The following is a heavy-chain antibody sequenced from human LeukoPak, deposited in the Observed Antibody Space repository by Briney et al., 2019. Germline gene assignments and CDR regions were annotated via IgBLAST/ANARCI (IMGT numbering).Heavy chain of an antibody. J-gene: IGHJ4*02. D-gene: IGHD1-26*01. Sequence: QTGGSLRLSCAASGFTFSSYGMHWVRQAPGKGLEWVAFIRYDGSNKYYADSVKGRFTISRDNSKNTLYLQMNSLRAEDTAVYYCLALYSGSYYFDYWGQGTLVTVSS. V-gene: IGHV3-30*02. CDR2: IRYDGSNK. CDR1: GFTFSSYG. CDR3: LALYSGSYYFDY.